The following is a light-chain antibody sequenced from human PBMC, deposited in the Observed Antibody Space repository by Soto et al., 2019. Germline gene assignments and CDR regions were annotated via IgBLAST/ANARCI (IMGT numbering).Light chain of an antibody. CDR2: GAS. V-gene: IGKV3-15*01. Sequence: EIVMTQSPATLSVSPGERATLSCRASQNVRNNLAWYQQKPGQGPKLLIYGASTRATAIPARFSGSGSGTEFTLTISRLQSEDFAVYYCQQYNNWPPTTFGQGTKVDIK. CDR1: QNVRNN. J-gene: IGKJ1*01. CDR3: QQYNNWPPTT.